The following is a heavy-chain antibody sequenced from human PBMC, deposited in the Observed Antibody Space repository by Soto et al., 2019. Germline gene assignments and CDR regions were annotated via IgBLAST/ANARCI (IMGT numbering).Heavy chain of an antibody. J-gene: IGHJ4*02. Sequence: GGSLRLSCAASGLIFSNYKKHLVRQAPGKGLVWVSRISTDGSITDYADSVKGRFTVSRDNAKNTLYLQMNSLRVDDTAVYYCARDTNGLHYWGQGTLVTVSS. D-gene: IGHD2-8*01. V-gene: IGHV3-74*01. CDR2: ISTDGSIT. CDR1: GLIFSNYK. CDR3: ARDTNGLHY.